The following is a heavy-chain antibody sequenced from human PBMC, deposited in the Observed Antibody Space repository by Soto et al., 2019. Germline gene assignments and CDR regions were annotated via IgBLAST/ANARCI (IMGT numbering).Heavy chain of an antibody. CDR2: INTLSTAI. Sequence: GGSLRLSCEGSGFTFNDYYMPWIRQAPGKGLEWVAYINTLSTAIYYADSVKGRFTISRDNAKNSLYLQMNGLRAEDTATYYCARRLQWQLRPLDSWGRGTLVTVSS. V-gene: IGHV3-11*01. CDR1: GFTFNDYY. D-gene: IGHD6-19*01. J-gene: IGHJ4*02. CDR3: ARRLQWQLRPLDS.